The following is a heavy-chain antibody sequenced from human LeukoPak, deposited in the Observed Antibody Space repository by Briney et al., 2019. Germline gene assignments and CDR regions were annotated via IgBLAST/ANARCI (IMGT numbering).Heavy chain of an antibody. J-gene: IGHJ5*02. CDR2: IYHSGST. CDR3: ARAFTYYDILTGYFAYNWFDP. Sequence: SETLSLTCAVSGGSISSGGYSWSWIRQPPGKGLEWIGYIYHSGSTYYNPSLKSRVTISVDRSKNQFSLKLSSVTAADTAVYYCARAFTYYDILTGYFAYNWFDPWGQGTLVTVSS. D-gene: IGHD3-9*01. V-gene: IGHV4-30-2*01. CDR1: GGSISSGGYS.